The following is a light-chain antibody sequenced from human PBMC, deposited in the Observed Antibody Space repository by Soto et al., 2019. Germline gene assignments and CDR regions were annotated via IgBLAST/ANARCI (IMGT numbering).Light chain of an antibody. J-gene: IGKJ2*01. Sequence: IVLTQSPGILSLSPGERATLSCRASQCVSSDYLAWYQQKPGQAPRLLIYDISRRDTGVSDRFSGGGSGKDFALTISRLEPEDFAVYYCQQYGRLPYTFGQGTKLEIK. CDR2: DIS. V-gene: IGKV3-20*01. CDR1: QCVSSDY. CDR3: QQYGRLPYT.